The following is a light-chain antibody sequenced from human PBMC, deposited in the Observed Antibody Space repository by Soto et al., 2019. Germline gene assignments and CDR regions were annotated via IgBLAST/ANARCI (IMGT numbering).Light chain of an antibody. J-gene: IGKJ3*01. CDR3: QESYSSPFT. CDR1: QSVSTC. V-gene: IGKV1-39*01. Sequence: DIQMTQSPSSLSASIGDRVIITCRTSQSVSTCLNWYRHKPGEAPRLLIYTASTLHGGVPSRFSGSGSGTEFTLTISSLQPEDFATYYCQESYSSPFTIGPWTRVDV. CDR2: TAS.